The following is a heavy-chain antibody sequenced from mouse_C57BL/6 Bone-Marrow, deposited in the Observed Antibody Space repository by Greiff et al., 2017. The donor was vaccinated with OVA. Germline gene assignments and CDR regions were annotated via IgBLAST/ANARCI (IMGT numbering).Heavy chain of an antibody. V-gene: IGHV5-6*02. Sequence: EVKVEESGGDLVKPGGSLTLSCAASGFTFSSYGMSWVRQTPDKRLEWVATISSGGSYTYSPDSVTGRFTISRDNAKNTLYVQMSSLKSEDTAMYYCARQETAQATHAYWGQGTLVTVSA. CDR3: ARQETAQATHAY. J-gene: IGHJ3*01. CDR1: GFTFSSYG. CDR2: ISSGGSYT. D-gene: IGHD3-2*02.